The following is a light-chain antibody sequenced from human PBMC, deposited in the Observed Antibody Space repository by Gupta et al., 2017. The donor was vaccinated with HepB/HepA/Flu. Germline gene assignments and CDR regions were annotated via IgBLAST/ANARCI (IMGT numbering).Light chain of an antibody. CDR1: LSVSSN. J-gene: IGKJ1*01. CDR3: QQYNDWPPVT. V-gene: IGKV3-15*01. CDR2: DAS. Sequence: ELVMTQPPATLSVSPGEPVTISCSASLSVSSNLAWYQQKPDQPPRLLIYDASTRDTCSPARGSGSRFRTDVSLTISSRQSEDFAVYDCQQYNDWPPVTFGQGTKVEIK.